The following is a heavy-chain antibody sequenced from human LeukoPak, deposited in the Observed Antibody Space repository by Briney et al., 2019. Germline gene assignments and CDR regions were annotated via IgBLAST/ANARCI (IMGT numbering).Heavy chain of an antibody. D-gene: IGHD3-10*01. CDR2: MNPNSGNT. J-gene: IGHJ6*03. V-gene: IGHV1-8*03. CDR1: GYTFTSYD. Sequence: GASVKVSCKASGYTFTSYDINWVRQATGQGLEWMGWMNPNSGNTGYAQKFQGRVTITRNTSISTAYMELRSLRSEDTAVYYCAKVMKGSERLTMVRGVIIKTAGLYYMDVWGKGTTVTVSS. CDR3: AKVMKGSERLTMVRGVIIKTAGLYYMDV.